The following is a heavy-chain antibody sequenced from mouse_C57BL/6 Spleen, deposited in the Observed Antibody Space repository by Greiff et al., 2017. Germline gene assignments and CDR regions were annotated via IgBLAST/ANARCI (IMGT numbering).Heavy chain of an antibody. J-gene: IGHJ2*01. Sequence: EVQLVESGGDLVKPGGSLKLSCAASGFTFSSYGMSWVRQTPDKRLEWVATISSGGSYTYYPDSVKGRFTISRDNAKNTLYLQMSSLKSEDTAMYYCASSTAQASLDYWGQGTTLTVSS. CDR1: GFTFSSYG. V-gene: IGHV5-6*01. CDR2: ISSGGSYT. D-gene: IGHD3-2*02. CDR3: ASSTAQASLDY.